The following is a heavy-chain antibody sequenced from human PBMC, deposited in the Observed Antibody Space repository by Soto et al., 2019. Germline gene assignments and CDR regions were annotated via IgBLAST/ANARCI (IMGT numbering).Heavy chain of an antibody. CDR3: AKDRRAGGNYGFNSDF. CDR1: GFTFSSYG. Sequence: EVQLLESGGGLVQPGGSLRLSCAASGFTFSSYGMTWVRQAPGKGLEWVSFSSATGAGTYYADSVKGRFTISRDNSKYTLYLQMPSLRADDTAVYYCAKDRRAGGNYGFNSDFWGQGALVIVSS. CDR2: SSATGAGT. J-gene: IGHJ4*02. D-gene: IGHD1-7*01. V-gene: IGHV3-23*01.